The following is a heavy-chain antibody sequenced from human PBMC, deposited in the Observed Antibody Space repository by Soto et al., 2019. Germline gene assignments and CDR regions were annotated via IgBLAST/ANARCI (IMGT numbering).Heavy chain of an antibody. CDR3: ARDRDYSSDEYGDNWFDP. V-gene: IGHV1-18*01. Sequence: ASVKVSCTASGYTFTSYGISWVRQAPGQGLEWMGWISAYNGNTNYAQKLQGRVTMTTDTSTSTAYMELRSLRSDDTAVYYCARDRDYSSDEYGDNWFDPWGQGTLVTVSS. CDR1: GYTFTSYG. CDR2: ISAYNGNT. D-gene: IGHD6-25*01. J-gene: IGHJ5*02.